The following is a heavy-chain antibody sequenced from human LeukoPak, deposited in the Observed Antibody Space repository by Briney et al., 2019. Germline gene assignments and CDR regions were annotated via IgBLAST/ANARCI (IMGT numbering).Heavy chain of an antibody. CDR3: SKSAVAGPFAY. D-gene: IGHD6-19*01. Sequence: SETLSLTCSVSGVSITSGSFYWSWIRQPAGKRLEWIGRVSNNGSTNYNPSLKSRVTISVDTSKNQFFLTLTSVTAADTALYYCSKSAVAGPFAYWGQGSLVTVSS. CDR1: GVSITSGSFY. V-gene: IGHV4-61*02. J-gene: IGHJ4*02. CDR2: VSNNGST.